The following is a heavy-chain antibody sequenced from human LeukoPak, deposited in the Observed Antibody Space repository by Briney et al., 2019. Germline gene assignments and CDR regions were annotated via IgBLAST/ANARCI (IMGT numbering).Heavy chain of an antibody. D-gene: IGHD3-10*01. CDR1: GGTLSSHY. CDR2: IYYSGST. J-gene: IGHJ3*02. CDR3: ARVEVTMVRGVIIKDAFDI. V-gene: IGHV4-59*11. Sequence: WETLSLTCTVSGGTLSSHYWSWIRQPPGKGLEWIGCIYYSGSTNSNPSLKSRVTISVGTSKSQFSLKLSSVTSADTAVYYCARVEVTMVRGVIIKDAFDIWGQGAMVTVSS.